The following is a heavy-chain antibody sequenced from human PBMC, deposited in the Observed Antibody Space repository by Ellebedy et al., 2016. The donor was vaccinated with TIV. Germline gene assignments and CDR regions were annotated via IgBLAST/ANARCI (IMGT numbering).Heavy chain of an antibody. CDR3: AKDRSGYVVMTGSFDF. CDR1: GFTFSSSI. J-gene: IGHJ5*01. CDR2: ISSSGGST. D-gene: IGHD2-21*02. Sequence: PGGSLRLSCAASGFTFSSSILHWVRQAPGKGLEWVSFISSSGGSTYYADSVKGRFTISRDDSKNMLYMEMNSLRAEDSAVYYCAKDRSGYVVMTGSFDFWGQGALVTVSS. V-gene: IGHV3-23*01.